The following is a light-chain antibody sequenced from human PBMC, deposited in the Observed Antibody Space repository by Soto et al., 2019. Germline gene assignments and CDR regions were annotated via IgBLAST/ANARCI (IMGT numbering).Light chain of an antibody. J-gene: IGLJ3*02. CDR1: SSNIGSNY. Sequence: QLVLTQPPSASGTPGQRVTISCSGSSSNIGSNYVYWYQQLPGTAPKLLIYRNNQWPSGVPDRFSGSKSGTSASLAISGLRSEDEADYYCAAWDDSLSALVFGGGTKVTVL. V-gene: IGLV1-47*01. CDR2: RNN. CDR3: AAWDDSLSALV.